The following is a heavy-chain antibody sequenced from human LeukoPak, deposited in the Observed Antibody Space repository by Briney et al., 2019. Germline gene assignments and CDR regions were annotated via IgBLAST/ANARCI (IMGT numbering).Heavy chain of an antibody. CDR3: ARSEGYRHFDY. D-gene: IGHD2-15*01. J-gene: IGHJ4*02. CDR1: GYTFTSYY. V-gene: IGHV1-46*01. CDR2: INPSGGST. Sequence: ASVKVSCKASGYTFTSYYMHWVRQAPGQGLEWMGIINPSGGSTSYAQKFQGRVTMTRDMSTSTVYMELSSLGSEDTAVYYCARSEGYRHFDYWGQGTLVTVSS.